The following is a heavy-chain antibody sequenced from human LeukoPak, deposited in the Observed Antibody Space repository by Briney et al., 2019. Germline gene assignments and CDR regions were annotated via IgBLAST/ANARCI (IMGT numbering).Heavy chain of an antibody. J-gene: IGHJ4*02. Sequence: PSETLSLTCAVYGGSFSGYYWSWIRQPPGKGLEWIGEINHSGSTNYNPSLKSRVTISVDTSKNQFSLKLSSVTAADTAVYYCARANPGIAAAGSYYFDYWGQGTLVTVSS. CDR2: INHSGST. V-gene: IGHV4-34*01. CDR3: ARANPGIAAAGSYYFDY. CDR1: GGSFSGYY. D-gene: IGHD6-13*01.